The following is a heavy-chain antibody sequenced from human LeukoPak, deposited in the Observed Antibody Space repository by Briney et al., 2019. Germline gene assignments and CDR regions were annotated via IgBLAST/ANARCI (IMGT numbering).Heavy chain of an antibody. CDR1: GFTFSNAW. D-gene: IGHD3-3*02. J-gene: IGHJ3*02. CDR3: ARGSIRGAFDI. V-gene: IGHV3-23*01. Sequence: PGGSLRRSCSASGFTFSNAWMSWVRQAPGKGLEWVSAISGSGGSADYADAVKGRFTISRDNSKNTLYLQMNSLRAEDTALYYCARGSIRGAFDIWGQGTMVTVSS. CDR2: ISGSGGSA.